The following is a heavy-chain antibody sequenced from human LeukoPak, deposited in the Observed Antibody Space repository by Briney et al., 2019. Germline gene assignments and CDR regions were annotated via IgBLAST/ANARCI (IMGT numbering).Heavy chain of an antibody. CDR1: GGSISSSSYY. Sequence: SETLSLTCTVSGGSISSSSYYWGWIRQPPGKGLEWIGSIYYSGSTYYNPSLKSRVTISVDTSENQFSLKLSSVTAADTAVYYCASVGMGTIAPDAFDIWGQGTMVTVSS. V-gene: IGHV4-39*07. D-gene: IGHD5-24*01. J-gene: IGHJ3*02. CDR3: ASVGMGTIAPDAFDI. CDR2: IYYSGST.